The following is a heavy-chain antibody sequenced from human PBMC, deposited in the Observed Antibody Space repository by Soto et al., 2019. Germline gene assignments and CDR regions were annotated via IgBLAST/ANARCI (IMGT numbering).Heavy chain of an antibody. Sequence: QVQLVQSGAEVKKPGSSVKVSCKASGGTFSSYTISWVRQAPGQGLEWMGRIIPILGIANYAQKFQGRVTITADKSTSTAYMELSSLRSEDTAVYYCARGWFGVLLSPTPFDYWGQGTLVTVSS. J-gene: IGHJ4*02. CDR1: GGTFSSYT. D-gene: IGHD3-10*01. CDR2: IIPILGIA. CDR3: ARGWFGVLLSPTPFDY. V-gene: IGHV1-69*02.